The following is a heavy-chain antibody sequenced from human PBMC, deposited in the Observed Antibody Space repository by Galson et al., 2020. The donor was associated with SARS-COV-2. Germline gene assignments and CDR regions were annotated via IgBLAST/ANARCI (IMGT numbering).Heavy chain of an antibody. V-gene: IGHV4-30-4*01. CDR3: ARVSVGTYSPYFDY. Sequence: SETLSLTCTVSGGSINSGDYYWSWIRQPPGKGLEWIGYIHHSGSTYDNPSLKSRVTISLDTSKNHFSLRLTSVTAADTAVYYCARVSVGTYSPYFDYWGQGTLVTVSS. CDR2: IHHSGST. D-gene: IGHD1-7*01. J-gene: IGHJ4*02. CDR1: GGSINSGDYY.